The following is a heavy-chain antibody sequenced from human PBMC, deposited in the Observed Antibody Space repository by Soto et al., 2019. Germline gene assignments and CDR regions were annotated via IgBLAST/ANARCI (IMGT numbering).Heavy chain of an antibody. CDR3: AKWSAYYYGTF. V-gene: IGHV3-30*18. J-gene: IGHJ4*02. D-gene: IGHD3-10*01. Sequence: PGGALRRPCVAAGLTFSTIGMPWVRQAPGKGLEWVAAILNAGTFQSYGASVNGRFTISRDNSKHSLYLQMSTLTPHDTAFYYCAKWSAYYYGTFWGPGSLVTVSS. CDR2: ILNAGTFQ. CDR1: GLTFSTIG.